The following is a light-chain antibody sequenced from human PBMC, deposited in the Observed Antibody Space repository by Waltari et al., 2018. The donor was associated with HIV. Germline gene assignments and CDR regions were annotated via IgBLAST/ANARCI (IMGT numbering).Light chain of an antibody. Sequence: QSVLTQPPSASGTPGQRVTFSCSGSSSNIGSTTVNWYRQFPGTAPKFLINSTNQLPSGVPDRFSGSKSGTSASLAISGLQSEDEADYYCAAWDDNLNGYVFGAGTKVTVL. J-gene: IGLJ1*01. V-gene: IGLV1-44*01. CDR1: SSNIGSTT. CDR2: STN. CDR3: AAWDDNLNGYV.